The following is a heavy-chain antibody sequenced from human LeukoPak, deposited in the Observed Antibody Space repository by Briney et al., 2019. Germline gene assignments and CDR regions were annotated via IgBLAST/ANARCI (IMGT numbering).Heavy chain of an antibody. CDR3: ARDIL. V-gene: IGHV3-21*01. CDR2: ISSSSSYI. Sequence: PGGALRLSCAASGFTYRRYSMNWLHQAPGQGLEWVSSISSSSSYIYYADSVKGRFTISRDNAKNSLYLQMNSLRAEDTAVYYCARDILWGQGTLVTVSS. J-gene: IGHJ4*02. CDR1: GFTYRRYS.